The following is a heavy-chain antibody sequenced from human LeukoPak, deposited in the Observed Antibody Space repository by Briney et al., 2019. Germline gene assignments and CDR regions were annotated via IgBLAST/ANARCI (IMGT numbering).Heavy chain of an antibody. CDR1: GYTFTSYD. CDR2: MNPNSGNT. CDR3: ARSDSSGYYLPYWFDP. Sequence: EASVKVSCKASGYTFTSYDINWVRQATGQGLEWMGWMNPNSGNTGYAQKFQGRVTMTRNTSISTAYMELSSLRSEDTAVYYCARSDSSGYYLPYWFDPWGQGTLVTVSS. J-gene: IGHJ5*02. D-gene: IGHD3-22*01. V-gene: IGHV1-8*01.